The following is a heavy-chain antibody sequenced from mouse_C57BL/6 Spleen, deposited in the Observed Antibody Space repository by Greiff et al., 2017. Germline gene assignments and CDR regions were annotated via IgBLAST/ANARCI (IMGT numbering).Heavy chain of an antibody. Sequence: EVKLVESGGDLVKPGGSLKLSCAASGFTFSSYGMSWVRQTPDKRLEWVATISSGGSYTYYPDSVKGRFTISRDNAKNTLYLQMSSLKYEDTAMYYCARHEVVATGAMDYWGQGTSVTVSS. CDR3: ARHEVVATGAMDY. V-gene: IGHV5-6*02. CDR2: ISSGGSYT. D-gene: IGHD1-1*01. J-gene: IGHJ4*01. CDR1: GFTFSSYG.